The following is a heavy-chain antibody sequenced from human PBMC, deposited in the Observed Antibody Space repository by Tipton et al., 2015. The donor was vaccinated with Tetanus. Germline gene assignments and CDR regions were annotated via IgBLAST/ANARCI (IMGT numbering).Heavy chain of an antibody. CDR2: IWNDGSYK. D-gene: IGHD5-18*01. V-gene: IGHV3-33*01. J-gene: IGHJ6*02. CDR1: GFTFSTNA. Sequence: SLRLSCAASGFTFSTNAMHWVRQAPGKGLEWVAAIWNDGSYKYYADSVKGRFTVSRDNSKNTLYLEMNSLRAEDTAVYYCARVGISQNAYSYVYHGLDVWGQGTTVPVSS. CDR3: ARVGISQNAYSYVYHGLDV.